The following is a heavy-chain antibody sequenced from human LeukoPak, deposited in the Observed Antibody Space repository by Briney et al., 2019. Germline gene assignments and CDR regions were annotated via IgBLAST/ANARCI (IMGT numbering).Heavy chain of an antibody. Sequence: SGTLSLTCAVSGGSISSGNWWNWVRQPPGKGLEWIGQIHHSGSTNYNPSLKSRVTLSVDKSKNQFSLKLSSVTAADTAVYYCARVGATIFAFDIWGQGTLVTVS. CDR2: IHHSGST. CDR1: GGSISSGNW. J-gene: IGHJ3*02. D-gene: IGHD5-12*01. V-gene: IGHV4-4*02. CDR3: ARVGATIFAFDI.